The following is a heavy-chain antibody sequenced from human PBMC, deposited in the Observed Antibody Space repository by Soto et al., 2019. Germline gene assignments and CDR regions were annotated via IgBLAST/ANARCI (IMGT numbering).Heavy chain of an antibody. CDR3: ARGGDDYSTQETYSGREV. CDR2: IYHSGST. D-gene: IGHD4-4*01. Sequence: SETLSLTCAVSGGSISSGGYSWSWIRQPPGKGLEWIGYIYHSGSTYYNPSLKSRVTISVDRSKNQFSLKLSSVTAADTAVYYCARGGDDYSTQETYSGREVWGQGTRITVSS. J-gene: IGHJ6*02. CDR1: GGSISSGGYS. V-gene: IGHV4-30-2*01.